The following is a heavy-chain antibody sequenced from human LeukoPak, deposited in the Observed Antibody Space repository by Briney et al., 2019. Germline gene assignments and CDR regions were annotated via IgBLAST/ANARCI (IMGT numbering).Heavy chain of an antibody. Sequence: PSQTLSLTCTVSGGSISSGDYYWSWIRQPPGKGLEWIGYIYYSGSTYYNPSLKSRVTISVDTSKNQFSLKLSSVTAADTAVYYWARGSYYYGSGRDYGGQGTLVTVSS. D-gene: IGHD3-10*01. CDR2: IYYSGST. CDR3: ARGSYYYGSGRDY. V-gene: IGHV4-30-4*01. CDR1: GGSISSGDYY. J-gene: IGHJ4*02.